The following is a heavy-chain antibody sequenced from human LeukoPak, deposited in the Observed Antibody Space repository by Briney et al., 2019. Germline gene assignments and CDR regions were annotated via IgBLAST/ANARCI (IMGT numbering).Heavy chain of an antibody. J-gene: IGHJ6*03. D-gene: IGHD3-9*01. CDR3: AKDRGLYFRYYYYMDV. CDR1: GFTFDDYA. CDR2: ISWNSGSI. Sequence: PGGSLGLSCAASGFTFDDYAMHWVRQAPGKGLEWVSGISWNSGSIGYADSVKGRFTISRDNAKNSLYLQMNSLRAEDTALYYCAKDRGLYFRYYYYMDVWGKGTTVTVSS. V-gene: IGHV3-9*01.